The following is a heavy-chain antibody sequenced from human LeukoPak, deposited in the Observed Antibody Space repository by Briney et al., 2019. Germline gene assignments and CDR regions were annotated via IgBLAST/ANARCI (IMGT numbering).Heavy chain of an antibody. CDR2: ISSNGGST. Sequence: GGSLRLSCAASGFTFSSYAMHWVRQAPGKGLEYVSAISSNGGSTYYANSVKGRFTISRDNSKNTLYLQMGSLRAEDMAVYYCAREGGDIVVVPAALDYWGQGTLVTVSS. CDR3: AREGGDIVVVPAALDY. V-gene: IGHV3-64*01. CDR1: GFTFSSYA. J-gene: IGHJ4*02. D-gene: IGHD2-2*01.